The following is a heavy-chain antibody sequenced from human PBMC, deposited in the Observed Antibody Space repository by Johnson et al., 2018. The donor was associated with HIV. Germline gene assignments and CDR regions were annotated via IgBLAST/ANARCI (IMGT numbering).Heavy chain of an antibody. D-gene: IGHD5-12*01. CDR1: GFTFSSYG. V-gene: IGHV3-33*03. J-gene: IGHJ3*02. Sequence: QVQLVESGGGVVQPGRSLRLSCAASGFTFSSYGMHWVRQAPGKGLEWVAVIWYDGSNKYYADSVKGRFTISRDNAKNSLYLQMSSLRGEDTALYYCAARGYSAYDPMFLDIWGQGTMVTVSS. CDR3: AARGYSAYDPMFLDI. CDR2: IWYDGSNK.